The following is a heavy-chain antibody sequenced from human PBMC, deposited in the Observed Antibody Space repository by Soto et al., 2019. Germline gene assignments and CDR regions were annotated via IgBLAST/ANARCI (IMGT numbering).Heavy chain of an antibody. CDR2: ISAYNGNT. D-gene: IGHD4-17*01. CDR1: GYTFTSYG. V-gene: IGHV1-18*01. Sequence: QVQLVQSGAEVKKPGASVKVSCKASGYTFTSYGISWVRQAPGQGLDWMGWISAYNGNTNYAQKLQGRVNMTKDTPKSTAYMELRSVRSDDTAVYYCARDHGDYYFDHWGQGTLVTVSS. J-gene: IGHJ4*02. CDR3: ARDHGDYYFDH.